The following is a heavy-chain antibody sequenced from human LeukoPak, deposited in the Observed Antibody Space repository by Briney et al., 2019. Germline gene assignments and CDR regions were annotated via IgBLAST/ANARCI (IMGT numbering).Heavy chain of an antibody. CDR2: MNPNSGNT. CDR3: ARGRGNWDDAFDI. V-gene: IGHV1-8*03. Sequence: GASVKVSCKASGGTFSSYAISWVRQAPGQGLEWMGWMNPNSGNTGYAQKFQGRVTITRNTSISTAYMELSSLRSEDTAVYYCARGRGNWDDAFDIWGQGTILTVSS. D-gene: IGHD7-27*01. CDR1: GGTFSSYA. J-gene: IGHJ3*02.